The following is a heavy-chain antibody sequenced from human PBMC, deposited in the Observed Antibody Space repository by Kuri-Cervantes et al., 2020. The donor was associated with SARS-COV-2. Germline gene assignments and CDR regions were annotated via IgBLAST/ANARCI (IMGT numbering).Heavy chain of an antibody. Sequence: ASVKVSCKASGGTFSSYAISWVRQAPGKGLEWMGGFDPEDGETIYAQKFQGRVTMTEDTSTDTAYMELSSLRSEDTAVYYCATVRGGSYYFDYWGQGTLVTVSS. D-gene: IGHD1-26*01. J-gene: IGHJ4*02. CDR3: ATVRGGSYYFDY. CDR1: GGTFSSYA. CDR2: FDPEDGET. V-gene: IGHV1-24*01.